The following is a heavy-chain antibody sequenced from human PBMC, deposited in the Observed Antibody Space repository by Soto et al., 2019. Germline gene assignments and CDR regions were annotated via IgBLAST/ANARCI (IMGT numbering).Heavy chain of an antibody. V-gene: IGHV4-39*01. CDR2: VYSNGHT. Sequence: XETRSLTCTVSGYSISNKNYHWGLTRQPPGKGLEWIGTVYSNGHTYHNPSLKSRLAMAVDTSKNQFSLSLISVTAADTAVYFCASLTNGRPGDFWGQGTLVTVSS. D-gene: IGHD2-8*01. J-gene: IGHJ4*02. CDR3: ASLTNGRPGDF. CDR1: GYSISNKNYH.